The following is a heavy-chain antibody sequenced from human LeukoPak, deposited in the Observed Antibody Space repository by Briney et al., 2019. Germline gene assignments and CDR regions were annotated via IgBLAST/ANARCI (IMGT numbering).Heavy chain of an antibody. Sequence: PGGSLRLSCAASGFTFDDYGMSWVRQAPGKGLEWVSGINWNGGSTVYADSVKGRFTISRDNAKNSLYLQMNSLRAEDTALYYCARVIPSAGSGSKGAFDIWGQGTMVTVSS. J-gene: IGHJ3*02. D-gene: IGHD3-10*01. CDR3: ARVIPSAGSGSKGAFDI. CDR2: INWNGGST. CDR1: GFTFDDYG. V-gene: IGHV3-20*04.